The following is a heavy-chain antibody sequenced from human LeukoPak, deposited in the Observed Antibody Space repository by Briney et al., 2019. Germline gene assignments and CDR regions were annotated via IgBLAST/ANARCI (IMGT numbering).Heavy chain of an antibody. Sequence: GGSLRLSCAASAFSLNAYNMNWVRQAPGKGLEWVSVNQSGGTTYYADSVKGRFTISRDNAKNSLYLQMNSLRAEDTAVYYCASIVGATDFDYWGQGTLVTVSS. D-gene: IGHD1-26*01. J-gene: IGHJ4*02. CDR2: NQSGGTT. CDR1: AFSLNAYN. V-gene: IGHV3-53*01. CDR3: ASIVGATDFDY.